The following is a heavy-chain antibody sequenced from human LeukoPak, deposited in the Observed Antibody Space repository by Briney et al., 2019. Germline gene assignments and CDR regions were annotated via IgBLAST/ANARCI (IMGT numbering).Heavy chain of an antibody. Sequence: PGGSLRLSCAAPGFTVSSNYMTWVRQAPGKGLEWVSIIYSGGSTYYADSVKGRFTISRDNSKNTLFIQMNSLRAEDTAVYYCARSIALAGTETFDIWGQGTMVTVSS. CDR2: IYSGGST. D-gene: IGHD6-19*01. CDR1: GFTVSSNY. J-gene: IGHJ3*02. V-gene: IGHV3-53*01. CDR3: ARSIALAGTETFDI.